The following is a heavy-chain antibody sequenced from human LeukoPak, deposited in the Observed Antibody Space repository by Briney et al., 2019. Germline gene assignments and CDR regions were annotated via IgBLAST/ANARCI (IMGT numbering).Heavy chain of an antibody. V-gene: IGHV3-7*03. CDR3: ARDYGVAGLFDP. CDR1: GFTFSDYW. Sequence: GGSLRPSCAASGFTFSDYWMSWVRQAPGKGLEWVATINQDGSEKFYVDSVKGRFTIFRDNAKNSLYLQMNSLRAEDTAVYYCARDYGVAGLFDPWGQGTLVSVSS. D-gene: IGHD4-17*01. CDR2: INQDGSEK. J-gene: IGHJ5*02.